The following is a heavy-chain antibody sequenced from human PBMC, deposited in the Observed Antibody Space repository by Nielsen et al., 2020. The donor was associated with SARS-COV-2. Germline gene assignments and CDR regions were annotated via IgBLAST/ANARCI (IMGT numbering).Heavy chain of an antibody. Sequence: GESLRLSCSASGFTFSSYAMHWVRQAPGKGLEYVSAISSNGGSTYYADSVKGRFTISRDNSKNTLYLQMSSLRAEDTAVYYCVNGATTQYYDFWSGYSYYFDYWGQGTLVTVSS. CDR1: GFTFSSYA. CDR3: VNGATTQYYDFWSGYSYYFDY. V-gene: IGHV3-64D*06. J-gene: IGHJ4*02. D-gene: IGHD3-3*01. CDR2: ISSNGGST.